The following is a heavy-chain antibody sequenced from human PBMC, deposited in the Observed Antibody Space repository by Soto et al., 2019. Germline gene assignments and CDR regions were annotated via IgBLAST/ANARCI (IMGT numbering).Heavy chain of an antibody. CDR3: ARGPIVSYSSGWYFDY. CDR1: GYTFTSYD. J-gene: IGHJ4*02. V-gene: IGHV1-8*01. Sequence: QVQLVQSGAEVKKPGASVKVSCKASGYTFTSYDINWVRQATGQGPEWMGWMNPNSGNKKHAQKFQGRVTLTRNTTIHTAYMELSSLEYEDTAVYYCARGPIVSYSSGWYFDYWGQGGLVTVSS. CDR2: MNPNSGNK. D-gene: IGHD6-19*01.